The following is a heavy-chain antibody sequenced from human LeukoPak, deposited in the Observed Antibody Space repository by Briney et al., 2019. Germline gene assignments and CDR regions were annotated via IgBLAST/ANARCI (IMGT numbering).Heavy chain of an antibody. J-gene: IGHJ4*02. CDR3: ARRIAAAGRSFDY. CDR2: ISNSGNTI. D-gene: IGHD6-13*01. Sequence: GGSLRLSCAASGFTFSSYEMNWVRQAPGRGLEWVSYISNSGNTIYYADSVKGRFTISRDNAKNSLYLQMNSLRAEDTAVYCCARRIAAAGRSFDYWGQGTLVTVSS. V-gene: IGHV3-48*03. CDR1: GFTFSSYE.